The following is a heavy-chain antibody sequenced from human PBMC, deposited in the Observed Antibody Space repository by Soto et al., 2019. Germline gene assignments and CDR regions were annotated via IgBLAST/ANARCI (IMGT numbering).Heavy chain of an antibody. Sequence: EVQLLESGGGWMQPGGSLTLSCSASGFPFDLYLMHWVRQVPGKELEWVSLVTHHSGYAYYTDSVKGRFTTSRDNSKNTLYLQMNSLRAEDTAVYYCTKDQSRNLNHGDYYYYGMDLWGPGTPVTVSS. CDR2: VTHHSGYA. V-gene: IGHV3-23*01. D-gene: IGHD3-3*01. CDR1: GFPFDLYL. J-gene: IGHJ6*02. CDR3: TKDQSRNLNHGDYYYYGMDL.